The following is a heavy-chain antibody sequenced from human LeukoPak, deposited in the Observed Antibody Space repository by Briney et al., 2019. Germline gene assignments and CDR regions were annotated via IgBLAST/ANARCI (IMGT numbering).Heavy chain of an antibody. CDR3: AKLGGFFDTSAKRYFQH. CDR1: GFTLKNYA. CDR2: ICGGGATT. Sequence: GGSLRLSCAASGFTLKNYAMSWVRQAPGKGLEGVSTICGGGATTYYAESVKGRFTIPRDNSKDTLYLQMNSLRADDTAIYYCAKLGGFFDTSAKRYFQHWGQGTLVTVSS. D-gene: IGHD3-22*01. J-gene: IGHJ1*01. V-gene: IGHV3-23*01.